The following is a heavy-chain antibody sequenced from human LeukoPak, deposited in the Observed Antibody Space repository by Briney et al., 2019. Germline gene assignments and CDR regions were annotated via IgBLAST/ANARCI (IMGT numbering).Heavy chain of an antibody. D-gene: IGHD5-12*01. J-gene: IGHJ4*02. Sequence: PSETLSLTCAVSGASISSSYWSWIRQPPGKGLEYIGYIQHSDINYNPSLKSRVTMTLDTSTNQFSLKLTSVTAADTAIYYCTKVLRGYSDYGDWGQGTLVTVSS. V-gene: IGHV4-59*01. CDR1: GASISSSY. CDR2: IQHSDI. CDR3: TKVLRGYSDYGD.